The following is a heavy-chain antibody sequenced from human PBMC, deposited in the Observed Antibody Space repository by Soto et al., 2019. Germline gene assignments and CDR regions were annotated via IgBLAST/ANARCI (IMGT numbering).Heavy chain of an antibody. D-gene: IGHD1-26*01. J-gene: IGHJ4*02. CDR2: ISGYNGNT. V-gene: IGHV1-18*04. CDR1: GYTFTSYG. CDR3: ARSFSGSTTSYSGSGIY. Sequence: ASVKVSCKASGYTFTSYGISWVRQAPGQGLEWMGWISGYNGNTNYAQKLQGRVTMTTDTSTTTAYMELRSLGPDDTAVYYCARSFSGSTTSYSGSGIYWDQGILVTVSS.